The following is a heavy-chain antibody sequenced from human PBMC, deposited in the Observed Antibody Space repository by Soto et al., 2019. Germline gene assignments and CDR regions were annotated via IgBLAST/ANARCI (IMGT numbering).Heavy chain of an antibody. D-gene: IGHD2-21*01. CDR1: GGSISSSSYY. CDR3: ARLHGIAGSYSYYGMAA. V-gene: IGHV4-39*01. J-gene: IGHJ6*02. CDR2: IYYSGST. Sequence: LSLTCTVSGGSISSSSYYWGWIRQPPGKGLEWIGSIYYSGSTYYNPSLKSRVTISVDTSKNQFSLKLSSVTAADTAVYYCARLHGIAGSYSYYGMAAWCPGTKLTVSS.